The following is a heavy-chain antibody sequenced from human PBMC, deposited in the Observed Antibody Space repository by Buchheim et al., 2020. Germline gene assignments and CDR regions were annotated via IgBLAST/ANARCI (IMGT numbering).Heavy chain of an antibody. CDR3: AKDQYDFWSGYPSSGMDV. V-gene: IGHV3-30*18. CDR1: GFTFSSYG. CDR2: ISYDGSNK. J-gene: IGHJ6*02. Sequence: QVQLVESGGGVVQPGRSLRLSCAASGFTFSSYGMHWVRQAPGKGLEWVAVISYDGSNKYYADSVKGRFTISRDNSKNTLDLQMNSLRAEDTAVYYCAKDQYDFWSGYPSSGMDVWGQGTT. D-gene: IGHD3-3*01.